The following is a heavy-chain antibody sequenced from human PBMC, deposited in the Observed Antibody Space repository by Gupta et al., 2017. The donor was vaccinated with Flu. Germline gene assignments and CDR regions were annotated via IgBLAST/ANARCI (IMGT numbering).Heavy chain of an antibody. D-gene: IGHD1-26*01. Sequence: QVQLQESGPGLVTPSESLSLTCNVSGGSISNYYWSWVRQPPGKGLEWIGFVYYSGTTNYNPSLKSRVTMSLETSQKQFYPKLPSVTAADTAVDYCARGDTYYNNGFATWGQGILVTVSS. CDR3: ARGDTYYNNGFAT. V-gene: IGHV4-59*01. CDR2: VYYSGTT. J-gene: IGHJ5*02. CDR1: GGSISNYY.